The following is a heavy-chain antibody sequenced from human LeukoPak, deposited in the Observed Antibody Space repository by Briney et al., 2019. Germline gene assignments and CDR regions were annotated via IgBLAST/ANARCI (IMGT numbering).Heavy chain of an antibody. CDR2: IYTSGST. J-gene: IGHJ6*03. CDR3: ARESRYGSGSYPSMDV. D-gene: IGHD3-10*01. Sequence: SQTLSLTCTVSGGSISSGSYYWSCIRQPAGKGLECIGRIYTSGSTNYNPSLKSRVTISVDTSKHQFSLKLSSVTAADTAVYYCARESRYGSGSYPSMDVWGKGTTVTVSS. CDR1: GGSISSGSYY. V-gene: IGHV4-61*02.